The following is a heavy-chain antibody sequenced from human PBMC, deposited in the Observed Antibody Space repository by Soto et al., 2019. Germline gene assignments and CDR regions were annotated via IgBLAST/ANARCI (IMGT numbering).Heavy chain of an antibody. D-gene: IGHD2-2*01. CDR1: GYTFTSYE. CDR2: MYPDSDNT. J-gene: IGHJ4*02. Sequence: ASVKVSCKASGYTFTSYEINWVRQAPGQGLEWMGWMYPDSDNTGYAQKFQGRVTMTKNTSISTAYIELSSLRSEDSAIYYCARVLARGTNSFGYWGQGTLVTVSS. V-gene: IGHV1-8*01. CDR3: ARVLARGTNSFGY.